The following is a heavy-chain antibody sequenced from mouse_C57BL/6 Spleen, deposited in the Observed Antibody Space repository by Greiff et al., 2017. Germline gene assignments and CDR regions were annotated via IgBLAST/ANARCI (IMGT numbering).Heavy chain of an antibody. J-gene: IGHJ4*01. Sequence: EVMLVESGGGLVQPKGSLKLSCAASGFSFNTYAMNWVRQAPGKGLEWVARIRSKSNNYATYYAASVKDRFTISRNDSESMLYLQMNHLNTEDTAMYYCVYSGSSYDYYAMDYWGQGTSVTVSS. CDR2: IRSKSNNYAT. V-gene: IGHV10-1*01. CDR3: VYSGSSYDYYAMDY. CDR1: GFSFNTYA. D-gene: IGHD1-1*01.